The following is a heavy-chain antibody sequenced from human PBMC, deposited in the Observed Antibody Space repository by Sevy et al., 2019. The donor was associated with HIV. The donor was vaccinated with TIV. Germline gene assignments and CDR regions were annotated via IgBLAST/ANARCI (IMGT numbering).Heavy chain of an antibody. CDR3: ARDTQYYDFWSGYYTGYYYYGMDV. CDR1: GFTFSSYS. D-gene: IGHD3-3*01. Sequence: GGSLRLSCAASGFTFSSYSMNWVRQAPGKGLEWVSSISSSSYIYYADSVKGRFTISRDNAKNSLYLQMNSLRAEDTAVYYCARDTQYYDFWSGYYTGYYYYGMDVWGQGTTVTVSS. J-gene: IGHJ6*02. V-gene: IGHV3-21*01. CDR2: ISSSSYI.